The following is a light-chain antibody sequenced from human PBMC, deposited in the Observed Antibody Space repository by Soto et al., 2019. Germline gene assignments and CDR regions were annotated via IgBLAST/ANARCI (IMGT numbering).Light chain of an antibody. V-gene: IGLV2-8*01. Sequence: QSVLTQPPSASGSPGQSVTISCTGTSSDVGGYNYVSWYQQHPGKAPKVMIYEVSKRPSGVPDRFSGPKSGNTASLTVSGLQAEDEADYYCSSYAGSNNLVFGGGTKVTVL. J-gene: IGLJ2*01. CDR2: EVS. CDR1: SSDVGGYNY. CDR3: SSYAGSNNLV.